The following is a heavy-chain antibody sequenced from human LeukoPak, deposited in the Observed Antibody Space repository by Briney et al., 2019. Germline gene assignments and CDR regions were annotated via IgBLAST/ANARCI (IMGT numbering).Heavy chain of an antibody. CDR1: GSTFSSCA. J-gene: IGHJ5*02. Sequence: PGGSLRLSCTASGSTFSSCAMSWVRQAPGKGLEWVSVISGIGGATYYADSVKGRFSISRDNSKNTLYLQMNSLRAEDTAVYYCAKGSAAAGYTYGNDHWGQGTLVTVSS. CDR3: AKGSAAAGYTYGNDH. D-gene: IGHD5-18*01. V-gene: IGHV3-23*01. CDR2: ISGIGGAT.